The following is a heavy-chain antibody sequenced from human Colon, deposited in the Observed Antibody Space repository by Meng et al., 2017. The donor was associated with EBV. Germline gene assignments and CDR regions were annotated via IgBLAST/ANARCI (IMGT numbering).Heavy chain of an antibody. CDR3: ARDGGVTHIP. CDR2: IYHNGQT. Sequence: HGLLQGSGAGLVKPSGPLSLTCVVSGTSISTSNWWSWIRQSPGEGLEWIGAIYHNGQTNYNPSLKSRVSMSVDESKNEFSLNLKSVTAADTAVHYCARDGGVTHIPWGQGVLVTVSS. J-gene: IGHJ5*02. V-gene: IGHV4-4*02. CDR1: GTSISTSNW. D-gene: IGHD2-8*02.